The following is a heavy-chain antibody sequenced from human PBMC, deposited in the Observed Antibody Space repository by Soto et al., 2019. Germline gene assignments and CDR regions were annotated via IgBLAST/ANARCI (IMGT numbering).Heavy chain of an antibody. D-gene: IGHD2-21*02. CDR3: ARGAYCGGDCYSGDWYFDL. Sequence: ASVKVSCKASGYTFTSYGISWVRQAPGQGLEWMGWISAYNGNTNYAQKLRGRVTMTTDTSTSTAYMELRSLRSDDTAMYYCARGAYCGGDCYSGDWYFDLWGRGTLVTVSS. CDR2: ISAYNGNT. V-gene: IGHV1-18*01. CDR1: GYTFTSYG. J-gene: IGHJ2*01.